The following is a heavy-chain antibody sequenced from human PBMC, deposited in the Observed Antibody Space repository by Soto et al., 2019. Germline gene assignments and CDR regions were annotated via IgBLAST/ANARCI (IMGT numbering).Heavy chain of an antibody. J-gene: IGHJ5*02. Sequence: QVQLVQSGAEVKKPGASVKVSCKASGYTFTSYGLSWVRQAPGQGLEWMGLISANNGNTKYSQNFQGRVTMTTDTSTSTADMELGSLRSDDTAVYYCAGAYSPGLFDPWGQGTLVTVSS. V-gene: IGHV1-18*01. CDR1: GYTFTSYG. CDR3: AGAYSPGLFDP. D-gene: IGHD2-15*01. CDR2: ISANNGNT.